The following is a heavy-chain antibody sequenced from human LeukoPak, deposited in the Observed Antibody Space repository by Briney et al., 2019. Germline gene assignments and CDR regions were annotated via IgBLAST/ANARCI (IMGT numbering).Heavy chain of an antibody. V-gene: IGHV3-23*01. CDR1: GFTFSSYA. J-gene: IGHJ4*02. CDR2: ISGSGGST. CDR3: ARLSRDYYDSSGYYWYRFYFDY. Sequence: GASLRLSCAASGFTFSSYAMSWVRQAPGKGLEWVSAISGSGGSTYYADSVKGRFTISRDNSKNTLYLQMNSLRAKDTAVYYCARLSRDYYDSSGYYWYRFYFDYWGQGTLVTVSS. D-gene: IGHD3-22*01.